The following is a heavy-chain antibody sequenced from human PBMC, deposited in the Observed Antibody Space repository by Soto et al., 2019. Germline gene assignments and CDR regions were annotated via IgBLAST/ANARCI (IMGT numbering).Heavy chain of an antibody. CDR1: GFTFSSYG. J-gene: IGHJ4*02. CDR2: SSATGSGT. D-gene: IGHD1-7*01. Sequence: EMQLLESGGGLVQPGGSLRLSCAVSGFTFSSYGMTWVRQAPGQGLEWISFSSATGSGTYYADSVKGRLTISRDTSKNTLYLQMTGLRADDTAVYYCAKDRRAGGNYGFYSDFWGQGALVIVSS. V-gene: IGHV3-23*01. CDR3: AKDRRAGGNYGFYSDF.